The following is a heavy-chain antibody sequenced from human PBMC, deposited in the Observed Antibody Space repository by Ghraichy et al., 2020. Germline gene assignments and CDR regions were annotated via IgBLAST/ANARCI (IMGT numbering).Heavy chain of an antibody. CDR2: IIPILGIA. CDR3: AWKLRYFDWLLGNGMDV. J-gene: IGHJ6*02. CDR1: GGTFSSYA. V-gene: IGHV1-69*04. Sequence: SVKVSCKASGGTFSSYAISWVRQAPGQGLEWMGRIIPILGIANYAQKFQGRVTITADKSTSTAYMELSSLRSEDTAVYYCAWKLRYFDWLLGNGMDVWGQGTTVTVSS. D-gene: IGHD3-9*01.